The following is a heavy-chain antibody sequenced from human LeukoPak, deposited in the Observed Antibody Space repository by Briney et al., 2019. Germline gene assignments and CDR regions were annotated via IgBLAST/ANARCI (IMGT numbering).Heavy chain of an antibody. Sequence: GGSLRLSCAASGFPFSDHYMDWVRQAPGKGLEWVGRCRNKANSYTTEYAASVEGRFTISRDDSKNSLYLQMNSLKAEDTAVYYCAGEAGSYGPVVYWGQGTLVTVSS. CDR2: CRNKANSYTT. CDR1: GFPFSDHY. CDR3: AGEAGSYGPVVY. V-gene: IGHV3-72*01. J-gene: IGHJ4*02. D-gene: IGHD3-10*01.